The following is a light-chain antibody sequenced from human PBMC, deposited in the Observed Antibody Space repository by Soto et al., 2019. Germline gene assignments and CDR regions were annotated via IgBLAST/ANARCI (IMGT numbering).Light chain of an antibody. Sequence: EIVLTQSPGTLSLSPGERATLSCRASQSVSSSYLAWYQQKPGQAPRLLIYGASSRATGIPDRFSGSGSGTDFTLTISRLEPEHFAVYYCQQYGSPVAFGQGTKLEIK. V-gene: IGKV3-20*01. J-gene: IGKJ2*01. CDR2: GAS. CDR3: QQYGSPVA. CDR1: QSVSSSY.